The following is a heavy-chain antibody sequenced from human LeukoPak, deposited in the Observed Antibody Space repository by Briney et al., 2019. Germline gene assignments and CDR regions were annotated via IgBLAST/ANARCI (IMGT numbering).Heavy chain of an antibody. CDR1: GFTFSNYG. J-gene: IGHJ4*02. CDR2: IWCDGSNH. Sequence: GKSLRLSCAASGFTFSNYGMHWVRQAPGKGPEWVALIWCDGSNHYYADSVKGRFTISRDYSKNTVYLQMNRLRAEDTAVYYCARGWGSGTSHQYFDYWGQGILVTVSS. V-gene: IGHV3-33*01. D-gene: IGHD3-10*01. CDR3: ARGWGSGTSHQYFDY.